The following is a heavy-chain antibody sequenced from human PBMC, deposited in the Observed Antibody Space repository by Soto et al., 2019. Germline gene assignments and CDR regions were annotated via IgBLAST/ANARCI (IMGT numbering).Heavy chain of an antibody. V-gene: IGHV4-39*01. J-gene: IGHJ4*02. CDR1: GGSISSSSYY. Sequence: SETLSLTCTVSGGSISSSSYYWGWIRQPPGKGLEWIGSIYYSGSTYYNPSLKSRVTISVDTSKNQFSLKLSSVTAADTAVYYCASLSSSGWSRLDYWGQGTLVTVSS. CDR3: ASLSSSGWSRLDY. CDR2: IYYSGST. D-gene: IGHD6-19*01.